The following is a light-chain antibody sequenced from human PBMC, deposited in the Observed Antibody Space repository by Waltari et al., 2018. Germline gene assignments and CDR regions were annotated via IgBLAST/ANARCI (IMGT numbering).Light chain of an antibody. Sequence: DIQMTQSPSTLSAYIGDRVTITCRASQSITNWLAWYQQKPGKAPKILIYKASTLESGVPSRFSGSGSGTEFTLTISSLQPDDFATYYCQQYNNYVATFGQGTKVEIK. V-gene: IGKV1-5*03. CDR2: KAS. CDR3: QQYNNYVAT. CDR1: QSITNW. J-gene: IGKJ1*01.